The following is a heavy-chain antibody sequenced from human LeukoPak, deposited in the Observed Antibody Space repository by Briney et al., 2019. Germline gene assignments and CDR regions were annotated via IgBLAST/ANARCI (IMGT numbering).Heavy chain of an antibody. D-gene: IGHD6-13*01. J-gene: IGHJ3*02. Sequence: PSETLSLTCTVSGGSINGYYWTWIRQSPGKGLEWIGYIYYSGSTYYNPSLKSRVTISVDTSKNQFSLKLSSVTAADTAVYYCARDGGSSWYSDAFDIWGQGTMVTVSS. CDR1: GGSINGYY. CDR3: ARDGGSSWYSDAFDI. V-gene: IGHV4-59*12. CDR2: IYYSGST.